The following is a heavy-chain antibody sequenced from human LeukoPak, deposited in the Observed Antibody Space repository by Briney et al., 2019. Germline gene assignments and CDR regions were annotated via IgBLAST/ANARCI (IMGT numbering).Heavy chain of an antibody. CDR2: ISAYSGNT. CDR3: ARAPSTGHGDYGPFY. Sequence: GASVKVSCKASGYTFISYGISWVRQAPGQGLEWMGWISAYSGNTNYAQNLQGRVTMTTDTSTSTAYMELRSLRSDDTAVYYCARAPSTGHGDYGPFYWGQGTLVTVSS. D-gene: IGHD4-17*01. CDR1: GYTFISYG. J-gene: IGHJ4*02. V-gene: IGHV1-18*01.